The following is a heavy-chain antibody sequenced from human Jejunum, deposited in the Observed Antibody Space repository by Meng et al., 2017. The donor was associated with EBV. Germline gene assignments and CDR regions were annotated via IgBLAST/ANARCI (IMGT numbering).Heavy chain of an antibody. Sequence: EVQPLEAGGGLVKPGGSLRLSCVASGFTFSDYAMSWVRQAPRKGLEWVSTISNSGGNTHYADSVKGRFTISRDNSKNTLYLQMNSLRAEDTAVYYCTKDVGVVLFNYWGQGTLVTVSS. CDR2: ISNSGGNT. V-gene: IGHV3-23*01. D-gene: IGHD2-8*01. CDR1: GFTFSDYA. J-gene: IGHJ4*02. CDR3: TKDVGVVLFNY.